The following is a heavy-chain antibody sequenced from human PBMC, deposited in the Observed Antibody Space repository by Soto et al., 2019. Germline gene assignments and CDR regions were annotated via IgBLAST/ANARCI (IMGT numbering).Heavy chain of an antibody. CDR3: ARFYYDSSGYLPSPYYYYYGMDV. V-gene: IGHV3-23*01. CDR2: ISGSGGST. Sequence: LRLSCAASGFTFSSYAMSWVRQAPGKGLEWVSAISGSGGSTYYADSVKGRFTISRDNAKNSLYLQMNSLRAEDTAVYYCARFYYDSSGYLPSPYYYYYGMDVWGQGTTVTVSS. D-gene: IGHD3-22*01. CDR1: GFTFSSYA. J-gene: IGHJ6*02.